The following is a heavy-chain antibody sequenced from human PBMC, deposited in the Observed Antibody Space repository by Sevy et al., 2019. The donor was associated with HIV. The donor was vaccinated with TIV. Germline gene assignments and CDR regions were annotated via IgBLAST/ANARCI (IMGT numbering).Heavy chain of an antibody. V-gene: IGHV3-23*01. CDR2: ISGSGGST. CDR3: AKDIRDGVTGFDY. CDR1: GFTFSSYA. Sequence: GGSLRLSCAASGFTFSSYAMSWVRQAPGKGLKWVSAISGSGGSTYYADSVKGRFTISRDNSKNTLYLQMNSLRAEDTAVYYCAKDIRDGVTGFDYWGQGTLVTVSS. D-gene: IGHD4-17*01. J-gene: IGHJ4*02.